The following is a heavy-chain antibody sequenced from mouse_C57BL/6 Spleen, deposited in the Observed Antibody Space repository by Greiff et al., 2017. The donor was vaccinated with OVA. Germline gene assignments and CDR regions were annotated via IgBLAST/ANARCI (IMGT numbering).Heavy chain of an antibody. CDR3: TGGYYGTDAMDY. J-gene: IGHJ4*01. Sequence: EVQLVESGGGLVQPGGSMKLSCVASGFTFSNYWMNWVRQSPEKGLEWVAQIRLKSDNYATHYAESVKGRFTISRDDSKSSVYLQMNNLRAEDTGIYYCTGGYYGTDAMDYWGQGTSVTVSS. V-gene: IGHV6-3*01. D-gene: IGHD1-1*01. CDR2: IRLKSDNYAT. CDR1: GFTFSNYW.